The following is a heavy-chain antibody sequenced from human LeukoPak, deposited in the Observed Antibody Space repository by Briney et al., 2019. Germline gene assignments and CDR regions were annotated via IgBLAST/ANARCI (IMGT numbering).Heavy chain of an antibody. CDR3: AKVIHITMAGLFDF. J-gene: IGHJ4*02. D-gene: IGHD6-19*01. Sequence: PGGSLRLSCAASGFTFDDYAMHWVRQAPGKGLEWVSGISWNGGSMGYADSVKGRFTISRDNAENSLYLQMNSLRAEDTALYYCAKVIHITMAGLFDFWGQGTLVTVSS. CDR1: GFTFDDYA. CDR2: ISWNGGSM. V-gene: IGHV3-9*01.